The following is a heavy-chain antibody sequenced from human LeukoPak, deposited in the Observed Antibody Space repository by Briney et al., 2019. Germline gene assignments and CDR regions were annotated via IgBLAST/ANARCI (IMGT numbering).Heavy chain of an antibody. CDR3: AKDYYDSSGLDY. D-gene: IGHD3-22*01. CDR1: GFTFDDYA. Sequence: GGSLRLSCAASGFTFDDYAMHWVRQAPGKGLEWVSLISGDGGSTYYADSVKGRFTISRDNSKNSLYLQMNSLRTGDTALYYCAKDYYDSSGLDYWGQGTLVTVSS. CDR2: ISGDGGST. J-gene: IGHJ4*02. V-gene: IGHV3-43*02.